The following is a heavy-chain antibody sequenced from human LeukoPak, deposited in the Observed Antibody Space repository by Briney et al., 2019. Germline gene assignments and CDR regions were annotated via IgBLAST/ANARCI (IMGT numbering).Heavy chain of an antibody. Sequence: ASVKVSCKASGYTFTSYGISWVRQAPGQGLEWMGWISAYNGNTNYAQKLQGRVTMTWDMSTSTVYMELSSLRSEDTAVYYCARAARGTWFDHWGQGTLVTVSS. D-gene: IGHD5-12*01. V-gene: IGHV1-18*01. J-gene: IGHJ5*02. CDR3: ARAARGTWFDH. CDR1: GYTFTSYG. CDR2: ISAYNGNT.